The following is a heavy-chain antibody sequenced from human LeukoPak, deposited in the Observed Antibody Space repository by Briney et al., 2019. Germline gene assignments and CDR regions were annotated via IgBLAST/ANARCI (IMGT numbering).Heavy chain of an antibody. CDR1: GYTFTGYY. CDR3: ARPSMIVVVTSFDY. D-gene: IGHD3-22*01. Sequence: SVKVSCKASGYTFTGYYMHWVRQAPGQGLEWMGWINPNSGGTNYAQKFQGRVTMTRDTCISTAYMELSRLRSDDTAVYYCARPSMIVVVTSFDYWGQGTLVTVSS. J-gene: IGHJ4*02. CDR2: INPNSGGT. V-gene: IGHV1-2*02.